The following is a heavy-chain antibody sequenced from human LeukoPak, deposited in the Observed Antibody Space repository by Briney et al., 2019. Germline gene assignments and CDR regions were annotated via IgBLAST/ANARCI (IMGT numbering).Heavy chain of an antibody. V-gene: IGHV3-48*03. D-gene: IGHD4-23*01. CDR3: ARDGLSPWDVVTHYYFDY. Sequence: GGSLRLSCATSGFTFSSYEMNWVRQAPGKGLEWVSYISSSGSTIYYADSVKGRFTISRDNAKNSLYLQMNSLRAEDTAVYYCARDGLSPWDVVTHYYFDYWGQGTLVTVSS. CDR2: ISSSGSTI. J-gene: IGHJ4*02. CDR1: GFTFSSYE.